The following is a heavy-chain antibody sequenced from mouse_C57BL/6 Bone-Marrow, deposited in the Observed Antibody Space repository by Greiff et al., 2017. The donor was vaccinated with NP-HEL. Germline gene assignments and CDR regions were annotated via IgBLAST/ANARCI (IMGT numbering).Heavy chain of an antibody. CDR2: IDPSCSYT. V-gene: IGHV1-69*01. J-gene: IGHJ3*01. CDR1: GYTFTRYW. D-gene: IGHD1-1*01. Sequence: VHLPQPGADLVMPGASVKLSCKASGYTFTRYWMYWVKQRPGQGLEWIGEIDPSCSYTHYNQKFKGKSTLTVDKSSSTAYMQLSSLTSEDSAVYYCARWGYYYDSSPWGQGTLVTVSA. CDR3: ARWGYYYDSSP.